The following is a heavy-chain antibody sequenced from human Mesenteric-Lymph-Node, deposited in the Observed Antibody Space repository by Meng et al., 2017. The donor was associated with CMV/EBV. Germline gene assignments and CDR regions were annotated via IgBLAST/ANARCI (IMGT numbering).Heavy chain of an antibody. CDR1: GYSFTIYE. CDR3: ARGGVLRFFRH. D-gene: IGHD3-3*01. Sequence: ASVKVSCKASGYSFTIYEINWVRQATGQGLEWMGWMNPASGDTGYAQKFQGRVTMTRNTSINTAYMELRNLRSEDMAVYYCARGGVLRFFRHWGQGTLVTVSS. CDR2: MNPASGDT. J-gene: IGHJ4*02. V-gene: IGHV1-8*01.